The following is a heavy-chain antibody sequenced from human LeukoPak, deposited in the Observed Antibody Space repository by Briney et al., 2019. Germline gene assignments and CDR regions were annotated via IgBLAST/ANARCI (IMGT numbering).Heavy chain of an antibody. Sequence: PSETLSLTCAVHGGSFSGFYWTWMRQPPGKGPEWIGEIFSGGRINYNPSLQSRVTISGDTSKNQSSLKVSSVTAADTAVYYCARGLGEGYPDHWGQGTVVTVSP. J-gene: IGHJ4*02. V-gene: IGHV4-34*01. CDR2: IFSGGRI. CDR1: GGSFSGFY. D-gene: IGHD5-12*01. CDR3: ARGLGEGYPDH.